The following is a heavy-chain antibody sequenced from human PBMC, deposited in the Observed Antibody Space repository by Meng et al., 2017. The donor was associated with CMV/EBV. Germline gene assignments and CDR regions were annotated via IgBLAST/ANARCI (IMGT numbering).Heavy chain of an antibody. CDR2: INSDGSST. Sequence: GESLKISCAASGFTFSSYRMHWVRQAPGKGLVWVSRINSDGSSTTYANSVKGRFTISRDNAKNTLYLQMNSLRDEDTAVYYCARSSSWYDYWGQGTLVTSPQ. V-gene: IGHV3-74*01. J-gene: IGHJ4*02. D-gene: IGHD6-13*01. CDR1: GFTFSSYR. CDR3: ARSSSWYDY.